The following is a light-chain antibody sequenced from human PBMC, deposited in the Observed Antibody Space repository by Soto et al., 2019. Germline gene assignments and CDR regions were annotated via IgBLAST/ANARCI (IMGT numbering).Light chain of an antibody. Sequence: EIVMTQSPATLSVSPGERATLPCRASQSVSSNYLAWYHQKPGQAPRLLIYGASSRATGIPDRFSGSGSGTDFTLTISRLEPEDFAVYYCQQYGSSPVTFGQGTRLEIK. J-gene: IGKJ5*01. CDR1: QSVSSNY. CDR3: QQYGSSPVT. CDR2: GAS. V-gene: IGKV3-20*01.